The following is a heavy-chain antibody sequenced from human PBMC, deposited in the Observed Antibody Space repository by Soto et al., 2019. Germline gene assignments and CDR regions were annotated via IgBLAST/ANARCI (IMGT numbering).Heavy chain of an antibody. Sequence: SETLSLTCAVYGGSFSGYYWSWIRQPPGKGLEWIGEINHSGSTNYNPSLKSRFTISVDTSKNQFSLKLSSVTAADTAVYYCARGGAWLELRMDAFDIWGQGTMVTVSS. J-gene: IGHJ3*02. CDR2: INHSGST. V-gene: IGHV4-34*01. CDR3: ARGGAWLELRMDAFDI. CDR1: GGSFSGYY. D-gene: IGHD1-7*01.